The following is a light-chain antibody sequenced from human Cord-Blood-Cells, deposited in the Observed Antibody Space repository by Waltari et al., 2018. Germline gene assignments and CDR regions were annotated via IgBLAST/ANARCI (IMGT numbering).Light chain of an antibody. J-gene: IGKJ4*01. CDR3: QQRSNWPPLT. CDR1: QSVSSY. V-gene: IGKV3-11*01. Sequence: EIVLIQSPATLSLSPGERATLSCRASQSVSSYLAWYQQKPGQAPRLLIYDASNRATGIAARFSGSGSGTDFTLTISSLEPEDFAVYYCQQRSNWPPLTFGGGTKVEIK. CDR2: DAS.